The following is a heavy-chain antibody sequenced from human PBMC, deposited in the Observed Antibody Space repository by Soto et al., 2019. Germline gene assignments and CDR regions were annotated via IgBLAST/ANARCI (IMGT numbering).Heavy chain of an antibody. CDR3: ARDQWIQLWFTAFDI. J-gene: IGHJ3*02. CDR2: TYYRSKWYN. D-gene: IGHD5-18*01. Sequence: KQSQTLSLTCAISGDRVSSNSAAWNWIRQSPSRGLEWLGRTYYRSKWYNDYAVSVKSRITINPETSKNQFSLQLNSVTPEDTAVYYCARDQWIQLWFTAFDIWGQGTMVTVSS. CDR1: GDRVSSNSAA. V-gene: IGHV6-1*01.